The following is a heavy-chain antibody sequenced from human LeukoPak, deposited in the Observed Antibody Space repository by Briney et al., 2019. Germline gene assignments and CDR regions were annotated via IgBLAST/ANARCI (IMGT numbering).Heavy chain of an antibody. CDR3: ATVGGLWFGSY. D-gene: IGHD3-10*01. CDR1: GFTFSDYY. CDR2: ISSSGSTI. J-gene: IGHJ4*02. Sequence: KPGGALSLSCAASGFTFSDYYMSWVRQAPGKGLEWVSYISSSGSTIYYADSVKGRFTISRDYAKNSLYLQMNSLRAEDTAVYYCATVGGLWFGSYWGQGTLVTVSP. V-gene: IGHV3-11*04.